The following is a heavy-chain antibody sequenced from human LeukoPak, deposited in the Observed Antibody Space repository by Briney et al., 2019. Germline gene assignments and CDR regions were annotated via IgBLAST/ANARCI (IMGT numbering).Heavy chain of an antibody. V-gene: IGHV4-34*01. Sequence: SETLSLTCAVYGGSFSGYYWSWIRQPPGKGLVWIGEINHSGSTNYNPSLKSRVTISVDTSKNQFSLKLSSVTAADTAVYYCAGSPVGAADFWGQGTLVTVSS. D-gene: IGHD2-15*01. CDR2: INHSGST. J-gene: IGHJ4*02. CDR1: GGSFSGYY. CDR3: AGSPVGAADF.